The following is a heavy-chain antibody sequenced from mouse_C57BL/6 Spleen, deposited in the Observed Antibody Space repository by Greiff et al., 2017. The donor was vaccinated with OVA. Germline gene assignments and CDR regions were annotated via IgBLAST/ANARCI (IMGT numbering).Heavy chain of an antibody. D-gene: IGHD1-1*01. J-gene: IGHJ1*03. CDR1: GYSITSGYY. CDR3: ASPITTSSYFDV. CDR2: ISYDGSN. V-gene: IGHV3-6*01. Sequence: DVQLQESGPGLVKPSQSLSLTCSVTGYSITSGYYWNWIRQFPGNKLEWMGYISYDGSNNYNPSLKNRISITRDTAKNPFFLKLNSVTTEDTATYYCASPITTSSYFDVWGTGTTVTVSS.